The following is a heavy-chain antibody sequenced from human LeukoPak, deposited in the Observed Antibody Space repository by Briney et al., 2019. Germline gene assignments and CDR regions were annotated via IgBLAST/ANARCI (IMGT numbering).Heavy chain of an antibody. D-gene: IGHD2-21*02. CDR2: IFTDGSTT. CDR3: ARELPREVTLDY. CDR1: EFDFFSYG. Sequence: GGSLRLSRVASEFDFFSYGMQWVRQAPGKGLVWVSRIFTDGSTTTYADSVKGRFTISRDNAKNTLYLEMKSLRVEDTAVYYCARELPREVTLDYWGQGTLVTVSP. J-gene: IGHJ4*01. V-gene: IGHV3-74*03.